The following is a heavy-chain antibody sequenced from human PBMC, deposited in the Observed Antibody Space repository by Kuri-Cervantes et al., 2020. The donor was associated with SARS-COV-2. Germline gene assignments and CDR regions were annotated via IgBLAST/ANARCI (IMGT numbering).Heavy chain of an antibody. V-gene: IGHV3-74*01. D-gene: IGHD1-26*01. Sequence: GESLKISCAASGFTFSNYWMHWVRQAPGKGLVWVSRTNTDGSSTSYADSVKGRFTISRDNANNTLYLQMNSLRAEDTAVYYCARAFLRGGSDYWGQGTLVTVSS. CDR2: TNTDGSST. J-gene: IGHJ4*02. CDR1: GFTFSNYW. CDR3: ARAFLRGGSDY.